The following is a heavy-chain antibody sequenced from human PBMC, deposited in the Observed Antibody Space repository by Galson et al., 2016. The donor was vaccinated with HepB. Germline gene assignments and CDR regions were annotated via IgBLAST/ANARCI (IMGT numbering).Heavy chain of an antibody. CDR2: INQSGSA. Sequence: ETLSLTCTVYGGSFSNYYWTWIRQPPGKGLEWIGEINQSGSANYNPSLKSRVTISVDTSTKQFSLKLSSVTAANTAVYYCARSSSGWYVYWGQGTLVTVSS. CDR1: GGSFSNYY. V-gene: IGHV4-34*01. D-gene: IGHD6-19*01. CDR3: ARSSSGWYVY. J-gene: IGHJ4*02.